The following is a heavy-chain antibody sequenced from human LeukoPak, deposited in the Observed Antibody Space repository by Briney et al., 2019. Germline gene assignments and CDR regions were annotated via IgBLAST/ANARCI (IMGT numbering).Heavy chain of an antibody. CDR1: GGSISGHY. J-gene: IGHJ4*02. Sequence: SETLSLTCTVSGGSISGHYWNWFRQPAGKRLEWMGRIHSTGTTNHNPSLESRVTMSVDTSKNQLSLRLSSVTAADTAVYYCASDRNYGPNFPFYFDYWGQGTSVTVSS. D-gene: IGHD4/OR15-4a*01. V-gene: IGHV4-4*07. CDR3: ASDRNYGPNFPFYFDY. CDR2: IHSTGTT.